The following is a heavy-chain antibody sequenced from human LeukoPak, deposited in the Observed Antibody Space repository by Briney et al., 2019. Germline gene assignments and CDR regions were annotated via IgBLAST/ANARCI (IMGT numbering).Heavy chain of an antibody. J-gene: IGHJ3*01. CDR1: GFTFSSHS. D-gene: IGHD2-21*01. CDR2: IGHTGSPA. Sequence: GGSLRLSCEASGFTFSSHSMTWVRQAPGKTLEWISYIGHTGSPAHYADSVRGRFTISRDNAKNSLYLQMNSLTVEDTAVYYCARVQRPYCGGECYCAIDLWGRGTLVTVSS. CDR3: ARVQRPYCGGECYCAIDL. V-gene: IGHV3-48*01.